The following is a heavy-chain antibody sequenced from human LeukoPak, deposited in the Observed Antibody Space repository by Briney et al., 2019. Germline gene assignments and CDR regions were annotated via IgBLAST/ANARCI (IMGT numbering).Heavy chain of an antibody. V-gene: IGHV4-39*07. CDR1: GGSISSSSYY. CDR3: ARGANYWDTPRGNRYIRSLSRQYFQH. Sequence: SETLSLTCTVSGGSISSSSYYWGWIRQPPGKGLEWIGSIYYSGSTYYNPSLKSRVTVSVDASKNQFSLKVNSVTAADTAVYYCARGANYWDTPRGNRYIRSLSRQYFQHWGQGTLVTVSS. J-gene: IGHJ1*01. CDR2: IYYSGST. D-gene: IGHD5-18*01.